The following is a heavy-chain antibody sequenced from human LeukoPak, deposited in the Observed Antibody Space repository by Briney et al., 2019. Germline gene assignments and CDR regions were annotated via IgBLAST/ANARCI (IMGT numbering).Heavy chain of an antibody. CDR3: ARELIWGSYRYFDY. J-gene: IGHJ4*02. Sequence: PSETVSLTCTVSGGSISSSSYYWGWIRQPPGKGLEWIGSIYYSGSTYYNPSLKSRVTISVDTSKNQFSLKLSSVTAADTAVYYCARELIWGSYRYFDYWGQGTLVTVSS. CDR1: GGSISSSSYY. D-gene: IGHD3-16*02. V-gene: IGHV4-39*07. CDR2: IYYSGST.